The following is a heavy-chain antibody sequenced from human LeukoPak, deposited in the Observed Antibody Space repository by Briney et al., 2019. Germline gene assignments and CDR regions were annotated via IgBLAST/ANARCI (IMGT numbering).Heavy chain of an antibody. Sequence: ASVKVSCKASGGTFSSYAISWVRQAPGQGLEWMGRIIPILGIANYAQKFQGRVTITADKSTSTAYMELSSLRSEDTAVYYCARATSLVLGGHWFDPWGQGTTVTVSS. CDR2: IIPILGIA. CDR3: ARATSLVLGGHWFDP. J-gene: IGHJ5*01. V-gene: IGHV1-69*04. CDR1: GGTFSSYA. D-gene: IGHD3-22*01.